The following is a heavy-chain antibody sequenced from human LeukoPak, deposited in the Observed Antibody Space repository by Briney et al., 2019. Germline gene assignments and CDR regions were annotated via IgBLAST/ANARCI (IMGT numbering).Heavy chain of an antibody. D-gene: IGHD1-26*01. V-gene: IGHV3-23*01. CDR1: GFTFSSYA. CDR3: AKDGPYSRSYYAY. J-gene: IGHJ4*02. Sequence: PGGSLRLSCAASGFTFSSYAMSCVRQAPGKGLEWVSAISGSCGSTYYTDSVKGRLTLSRDNSKNTLYLQMNSLRAEDTAVYYCAKDGPYSRSYYAYWGQGTLVTVSS. CDR2: ISGSCGST.